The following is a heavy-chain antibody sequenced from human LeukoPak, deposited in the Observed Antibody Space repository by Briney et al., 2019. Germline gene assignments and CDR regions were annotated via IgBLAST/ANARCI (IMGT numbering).Heavy chain of an antibody. CDR2: IYYSGST. V-gene: IGHV4-39*01. J-gene: IGHJ3*02. CDR1: GGSISSSSYY. D-gene: IGHD3-10*01. CDR3: ARPRPPILLWFGELPGDAFDI. Sequence: PSETLSLTCTVSGGSISSSSYYWGWIRQPPGKGLEWIGSIYYSGSTYYNPSLKSRVTISVDTSKNQFSLKLRSVTAADTAAYYCARPRPPILLWFGELPGDAFDIWGQGTMVTVSS.